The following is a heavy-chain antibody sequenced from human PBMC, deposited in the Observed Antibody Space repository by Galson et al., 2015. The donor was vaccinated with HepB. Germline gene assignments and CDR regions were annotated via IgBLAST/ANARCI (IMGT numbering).Heavy chain of an antibody. V-gene: IGHV3-49*03. D-gene: IGHD3-3*01. CDR1: GFTFGDYA. CDR2: IRSKAYGGTT. J-gene: IGHJ6*02. Sequence: SLRLSCAASGFTFGDYAMSWFRQAPGKGLEWVGFIRSKAYGGTTEYAASVKGRFTISRDDSKSIAYLQMNSLKTEDTAVYYCTRDPFPYDFWSGYPWGSYYYYGMDVWGQGTTVTVSS. CDR3: TRDPFPYDFWSGYPWGSYYYYGMDV.